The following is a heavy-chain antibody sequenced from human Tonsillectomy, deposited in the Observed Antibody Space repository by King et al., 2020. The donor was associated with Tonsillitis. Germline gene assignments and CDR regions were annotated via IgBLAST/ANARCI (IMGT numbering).Heavy chain of an antibody. J-gene: IGHJ3*02. CDR2: MSRSGTI. CDR1: GFTFSSYS. CDR3: TRDPHALDI. V-gene: IGHV3-48*01. Sequence: VQLVESGGALVQPGGSLRLSCAASGFTFSSYSMNWVRQAPGRGLEWISYMSRSGTIYYADSVKGRFTISRDNAKSSLYLQMNSLRAEDTAVYYCTRDPHALDIWGQGTMVTVSS.